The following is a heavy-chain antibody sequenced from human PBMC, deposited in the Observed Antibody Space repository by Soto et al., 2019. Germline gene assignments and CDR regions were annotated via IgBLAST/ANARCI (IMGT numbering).Heavy chain of an antibody. CDR1: GVSVSSNSAA. D-gene: IGHD6-13*01. J-gene: IGHJ4*01. Sequence: SQTLSLTCAISGVSVSSNSAAWNWIRQSPSRGLEWLGRTYYRSKWYNDYAVSVKSRITINPDTSKNQFSLQLNSVTTEDTTVYYCARELAPGGAIAATDPYYFDNWGHGTMVTVSS. V-gene: IGHV6-1*01. CDR2: TYYRSKWYN. CDR3: ARELAPGGAIAATDPYYFDN.